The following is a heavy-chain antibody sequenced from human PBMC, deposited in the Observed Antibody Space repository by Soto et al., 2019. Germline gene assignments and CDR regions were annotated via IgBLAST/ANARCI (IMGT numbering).Heavy chain of an antibody. J-gene: IGHJ4*02. CDR1: GFTFSSYA. D-gene: IGHD3-10*01. V-gene: IGHV3-23*01. CDR3: AKDSALMVRGERAFDY. Sequence: GGSLRLSCVASGFTFSSYAMSWVRQAPGKGLEWVSAISGSGGSTYYADSVKGRFTISRDNSKNTLYLQMNSLRAEDTAVYYCAKDSALMVRGERAFDYWGQGTLVTVSS. CDR2: ISGSGGST.